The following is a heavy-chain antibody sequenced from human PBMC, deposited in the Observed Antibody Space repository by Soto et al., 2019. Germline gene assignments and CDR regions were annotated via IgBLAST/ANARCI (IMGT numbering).Heavy chain of an antibody. V-gene: IGHV4-4*02. Sequence: QVQLQESGPGLVKPSGTLSLTCAVSSGSISSSNWWSWVRQPPGKGLAWIGEIYHSGSTNYNPSLKSRVTISVDKSKNQFSLKLSSVTAADTAVYYCARRHYYGSGSYMNWFDPWGQGTLVTVSS. CDR1: SGSISSSNW. CDR2: IYHSGST. J-gene: IGHJ5*02. CDR3: ARRHYYGSGSYMNWFDP. D-gene: IGHD3-10*01.